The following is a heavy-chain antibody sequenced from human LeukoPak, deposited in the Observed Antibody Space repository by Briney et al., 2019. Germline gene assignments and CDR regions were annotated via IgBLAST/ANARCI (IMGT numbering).Heavy chain of an antibody. CDR1: GFTFSSYA. CDR3: ARDSSTSMHYGMDV. Sequence: GGSLRLSCAASGFTFSSYAMHWVRQAPGKGLEWVAVISYDGSNKYHADSVKGRFTISRDNSKNTLYLQMNSLRAEDTAVYYCARDSSTSMHYGMDVWGQGTTVTVSS. V-gene: IGHV3-30-3*01. CDR2: ISYDGSNK. J-gene: IGHJ6*02. D-gene: IGHD2-2*01.